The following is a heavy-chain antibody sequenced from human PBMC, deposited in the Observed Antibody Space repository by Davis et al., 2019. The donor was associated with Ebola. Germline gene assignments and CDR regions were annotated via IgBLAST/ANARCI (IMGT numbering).Heavy chain of an antibody. Sequence: PGGSLRLSCAASGFTFSSYEMNWVRQAPGKGLEWVSYIDSGGSGIYYADSVKGRFTISRDNAKNSLHLQMDSLRAEDTALYYCATSWYGAFDIWGQGTMVTVSS. J-gene: IGHJ3*02. CDR1: GFTFSSYE. D-gene: IGHD6-13*01. CDR2: IDSGGSGI. CDR3: ATSWYGAFDI. V-gene: IGHV3-48*03.